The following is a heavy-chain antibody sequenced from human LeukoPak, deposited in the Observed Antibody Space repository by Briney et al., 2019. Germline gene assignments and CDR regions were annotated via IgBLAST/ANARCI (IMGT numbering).Heavy chain of an antibody. CDR1: GFTFSSYS. V-gene: IGHV3-21*01. Sequence: PGGSLRLSCAASGFTFSSYSMNWVRQAPGKGLEWVSSISSSSSYIYYADSVKGRFTISRDNAKNSLYLQMNSLRAEDTAVYYCARGRKLSRSSTAMVTVSDLNYYGMDVWGQGTTVTVSS. CDR2: ISSSSSYI. CDR3: ARGRKLSRSSTAMVTVSDLNYYGMDV. J-gene: IGHJ6*02. D-gene: IGHD5-18*01.